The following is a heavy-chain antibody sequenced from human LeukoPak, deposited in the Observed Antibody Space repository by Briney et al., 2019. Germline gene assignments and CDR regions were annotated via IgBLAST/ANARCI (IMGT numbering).Heavy chain of an antibody. D-gene: IGHD1-1*01. CDR3: ATTYSTVFDY. CDR2: INPNSGGT. V-gene: IGHV1-2*06. Sequence: ASLKVSCKASGYIFTGYYMHWVRQAPGQGLEWVGRINPNSGGTNYAQKFQGRVTMTRDTSISTAYMELSSLMSDDTAVYYCATTYSTVFDYWGQGILVTVSS. CDR1: GYIFTGYY. J-gene: IGHJ4*02.